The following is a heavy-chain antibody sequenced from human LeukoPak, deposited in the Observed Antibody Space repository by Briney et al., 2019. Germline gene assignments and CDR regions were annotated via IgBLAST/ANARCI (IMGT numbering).Heavy chain of an antibody. J-gene: IGHJ4*02. CDR1: GFTFSDSW. CDR3: AKDPAYGALDY. V-gene: IGHV3-7*01. D-gene: IGHD4-17*01. CDR2: INQDGNTK. Sequence: TGGSLRLSCAASGFTFSDSWMTWVRQAPGRGLEWVAEINQDGNTKSYMDSVEGRFTISRDNARNSMYPQMSSLRAEDTAVYYCAKDPAYGALDYWGQGTLVTVSS.